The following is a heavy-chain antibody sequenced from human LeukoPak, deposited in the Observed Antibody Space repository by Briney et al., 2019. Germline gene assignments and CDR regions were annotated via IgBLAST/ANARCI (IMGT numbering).Heavy chain of an antibody. V-gene: IGHV3-53*01. D-gene: IGHD3-3*01. J-gene: IGHJ4*02. CDR3: ARGALRFYYFDY. CDR2: IYSGGST. CDR1: GFPFSSSY. Sequence: PGGSLRLSCAAAGFPFSSSYMSRVRQAPGKGLEWVSVIYSGGSTYYADSVKGRFTISRDNSKNTLYLQMNSLRAEDTAVYYCARGALRFYYFDYWGQGTLVTVSS.